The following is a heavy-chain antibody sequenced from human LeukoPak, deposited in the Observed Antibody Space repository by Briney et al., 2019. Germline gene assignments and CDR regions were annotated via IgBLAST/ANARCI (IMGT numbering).Heavy chain of an antibody. CDR2: IYHSGST. V-gene: IGHV4-38-2*02. CDR3: ARRPLTDIVVVPAPPYLTYFDY. CDR1: GYSISSGYY. J-gene: IGHJ4*02. Sequence: PSETLSLTCTVSGYSISSGYYWGWIRQPPGKGLEWIGSIYHSGSTYYNPSLKSRVTISVDTSKNQFSLKLSSVTAADTAVYYCARRPLTDIVVVPAPPYLTYFDYWGQRTLVTVSS. D-gene: IGHD2-2*01.